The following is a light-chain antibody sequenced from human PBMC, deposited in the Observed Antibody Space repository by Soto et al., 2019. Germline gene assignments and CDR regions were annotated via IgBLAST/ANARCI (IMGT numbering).Light chain of an antibody. J-gene: IGKJ1*01. Sequence: DIVLTQSPGTLSLSPGEGATLSCRASQTIKNNYLAWYQQKPGQAPRLLIYGASNRATGIPDRFSGSGSGAXXXLXXXXLEPXDVXXXXXXXYGSSPRTFGQGTKVEIK. CDR2: GAS. CDR3: XXYGSSPRT. CDR1: QTIKNNY. V-gene: IGKV3-20*01.